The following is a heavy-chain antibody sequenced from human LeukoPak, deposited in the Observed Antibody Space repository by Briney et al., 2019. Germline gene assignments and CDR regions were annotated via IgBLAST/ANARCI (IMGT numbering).Heavy chain of an antibody. J-gene: IGHJ4*02. CDR1: GYTFTSSD. D-gene: IGHD6-13*01. CDR3: ARGRPGLASAGIYDF. V-gene: IGHV1-8*01. Sequence: GASVKVSCKASGYTFTSSDINWVRQATGQGLAWMGWMNPNTDKTGFALNFQGSVTMTKNISISTAYMEVTSLTYEDTAIYYCARGRPGLASAGIYDFWGKGTLITVSS. CDR2: MNPNTDKT.